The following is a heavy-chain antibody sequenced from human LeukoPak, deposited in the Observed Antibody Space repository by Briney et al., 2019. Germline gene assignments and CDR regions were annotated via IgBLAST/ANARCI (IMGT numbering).Heavy chain of an antibody. Sequence: QAGRSLRLSCAASGFTFSSYGMHWVRQAPGKGLEWVAVIWYDGSNKYYADSVKGRFTISRDNSKNTLYLQMNSLRAEDTAVYYCAKVGRSDLGADYAFDIWGQGTMVTVSS. CDR3: AKVGRSDLGADYAFDI. CDR1: GFTFSSYG. V-gene: IGHV3-33*06. J-gene: IGHJ3*02. D-gene: IGHD3/OR15-3a*01. CDR2: IWYDGSNK.